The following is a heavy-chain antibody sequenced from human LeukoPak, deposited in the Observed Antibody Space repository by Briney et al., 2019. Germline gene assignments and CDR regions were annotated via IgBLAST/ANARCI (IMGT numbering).Heavy chain of an antibody. J-gene: IGHJ5*02. CDR2: IIPIFGTA. V-gene: IGHV1-69*13. Sequence: SVKVSCKASGGTFSSYAISWERQAPGQGLEWMGGIIPIFGTANYAQKFQGRVTITADESTSTAYMELSSLRSEDTAVYYCATVDTAMGPLTGWFDPWGQGTLVTVSS. CDR1: GGTFSSYA. D-gene: IGHD5-18*01. CDR3: ATVDTAMGPLTGWFDP.